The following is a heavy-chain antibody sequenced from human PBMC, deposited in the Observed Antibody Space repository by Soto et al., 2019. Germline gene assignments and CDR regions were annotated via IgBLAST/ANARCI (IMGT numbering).Heavy chain of an antibody. D-gene: IGHD3-3*01. CDR1: GYSFKNYA. Sequence: QVQLVQSGAAVKRPGASVRVSCRATGYSFKNYAVHWVRQAPGQRLEWRGFTNEGSGNTRFSQKFQGRISITRDTSASTVYLDLSSLTSEDTAIYYCARDDRSVSGVVTLDHWGPGTLVTVSS. CDR3: ARDDRSVSGVVTLDH. J-gene: IGHJ4*02. CDR2: TNEGSGNT. V-gene: IGHV1-3*01.